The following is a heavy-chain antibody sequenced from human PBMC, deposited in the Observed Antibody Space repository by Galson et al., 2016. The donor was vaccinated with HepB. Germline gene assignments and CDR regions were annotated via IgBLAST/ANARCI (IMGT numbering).Heavy chain of an antibody. CDR1: GGSISSSGYW. J-gene: IGHJ4*02. D-gene: IGHD5/OR15-5a*01. Sequence: SDTLSLTCTVSGGSISSSGYWWGWIRQPPGKGLEWIGSFSYSETHYNPSLESRVAISVDTSKNQFSLRLTSVTAADTAIYYCTRRPFYVGFDYWGRGTLVTGSS. V-gene: IGHV4-39*01. CDR2: FSYSET. CDR3: TRRPFYVGFDY.